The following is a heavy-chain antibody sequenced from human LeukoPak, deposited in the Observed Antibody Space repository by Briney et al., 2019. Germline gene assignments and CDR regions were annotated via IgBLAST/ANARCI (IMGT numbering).Heavy chain of an antibody. V-gene: IGHV1-18*01. CDR2: ISAYNGNT. CDR3: ARAPPKQLVTNPLRPYYMDV. Sequence: GASVKVSCKASGYTFTSYGISWVRQAPGQGLEWMGWISAYNGNTNYAQKLQGRVTMTTDTSTSTAYMELRSLRSDDTAVYYCARAPPKQLVTNPLRPYYMDVWGKGTTVTVSS. CDR1: GYTFTSYG. J-gene: IGHJ6*03. D-gene: IGHD6-13*01.